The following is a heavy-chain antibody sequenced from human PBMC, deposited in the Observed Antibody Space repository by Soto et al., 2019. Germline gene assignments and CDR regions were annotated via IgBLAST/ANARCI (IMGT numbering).Heavy chain of an antibody. D-gene: IGHD3-10*01. Sequence: LSLTCTVSGGSISSSTYYWDWIRQPPGKGLEWIGSIYYTGSTYYNPSLKSRVTISIGTSKNQFSLKLISVTAADTAVYYCARVWGGAFDIWGQGTSVTVSS. CDR2: IYYTGST. CDR1: GGSISSSTYY. J-gene: IGHJ3*02. CDR3: ARVWGGAFDI. V-gene: IGHV4-39*07.